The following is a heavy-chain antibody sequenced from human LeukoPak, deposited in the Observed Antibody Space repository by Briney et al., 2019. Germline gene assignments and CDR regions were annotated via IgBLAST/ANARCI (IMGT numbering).Heavy chain of an antibody. D-gene: IGHD6-13*01. Sequence: GGSLRLSCAASGFTFDDYAMHWVRQAPGKGLEWVSGISWNSGSIGYADSVKGRFTISRDNAKNSLYLQMNSLRAEDTALYYCAKGQMDGPEAAAYFDYWGQGTLVTVSS. CDR2: ISWNSGSI. V-gene: IGHV3-9*01. J-gene: IGHJ4*02. CDR3: AKGQMDGPEAAAYFDY. CDR1: GFTFDDYA.